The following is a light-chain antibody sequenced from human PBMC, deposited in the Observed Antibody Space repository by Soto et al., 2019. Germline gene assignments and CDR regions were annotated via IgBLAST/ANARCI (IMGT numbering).Light chain of an antibody. J-gene: IGLJ3*02. CDR2: EGS. CDR1: SSDVGSYNL. CDR3: CSYATSRNLV. V-gene: IGLV2-23*01. Sequence: QSALTQTASVSASPGQSITISCSGTSSDVGSYNLVSWYQHYPGKAPKLIIYEGSRRPSGVSARFSGSKSGNTASLTISGLQAEDEADYYCCSYATSRNLVFGGGPKRTVL.